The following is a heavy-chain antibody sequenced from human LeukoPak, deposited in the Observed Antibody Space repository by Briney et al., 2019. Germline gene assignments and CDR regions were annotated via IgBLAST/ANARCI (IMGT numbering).Heavy chain of an antibody. CDR3: ARDMQNYYNSGRPWYFDL. J-gene: IGHJ2*01. Sequence: PGGSLRLSCAASGFTFSSYAMDWVRQAPGKGLEWVAVISFDETNKYYADSVKGRFTISRDSSKNTLYLQMNSLRAEDTAVYYCARDMQNYYNSGRPWYFDLWGRGTLVTVSS. V-gene: IGHV3-30-3*01. D-gene: IGHD3-10*01. CDR2: ISFDETNK. CDR1: GFTFSSYA.